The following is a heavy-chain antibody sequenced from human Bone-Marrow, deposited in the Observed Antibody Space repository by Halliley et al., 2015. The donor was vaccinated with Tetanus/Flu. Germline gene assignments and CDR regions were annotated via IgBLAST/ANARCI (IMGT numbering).Heavy chain of an antibody. CDR2: IDGSGRT. CDR3: ARDRGYSKGINWIDP. J-gene: IGHJ5*02. D-gene: IGHD4-4*01. V-gene: IGHV4-59*01. Sequence: IGLIDGSGRTNYNPSLKSRVAISKDTSKNQFSLRLTSVTAADTAVYFCARDRGYSKGINWIDPWGQGTLVTVSS.